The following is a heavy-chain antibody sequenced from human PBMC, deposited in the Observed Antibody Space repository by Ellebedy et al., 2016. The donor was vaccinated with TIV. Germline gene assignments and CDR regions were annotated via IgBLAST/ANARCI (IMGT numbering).Heavy chain of an antibody. CDR2: MTNDGGLQ. J-gene: IGHJ4*02. V-gene: IGHV3-30-3*01. Sequence: PGGSLRLSCAASGFTFSSYAMHWVRQAPGKGLEWVAVMTNDGGLQYYTDSVKGRFTISRDNSKNTLSLQMNSLRVEDTAVYYCVRDDDTDGNYFDYWGQGTLVTVSS. CDR1: GFTFSSYA. CDR3: VRDDDTDGNYFDY. D-gene: IGHD3-9*01.